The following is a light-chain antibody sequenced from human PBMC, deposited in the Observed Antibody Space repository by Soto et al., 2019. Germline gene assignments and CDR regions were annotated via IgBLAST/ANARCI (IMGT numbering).Light chain of an antibody. J-gene: IGKJ1*01. CDR2: AAS. CDR1: QSVSSTY. CDR3: RHYINSQWT. Sequence: EIVLTQSPGTLSLSPGERATLSCRPSQSVSSTYLDWYQQKPGQAPRLLIYAASSRATGIPDRFSGGASATDFTLTISRLEPDDFAVYYCRHYINSQWTFGQGTKEELK. V-gene: IGKV3-20*01.